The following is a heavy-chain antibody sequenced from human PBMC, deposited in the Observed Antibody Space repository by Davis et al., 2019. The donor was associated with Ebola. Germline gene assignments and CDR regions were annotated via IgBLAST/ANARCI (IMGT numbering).Heavy chain of an antibody. CDR2: IIPIFGTA. Sequence: SVQVSCKASGGTFSSYAISWVRQAPGQGLEWMGGIIPIFGTANYAQKFQGRVTITADESTSTAYMELSSLRSEDTAVYYCARATVAGYYFDYWGQGTLVTVSS. CDR1: GGTFSSYA. J-gene: IGHJ4*02. V-gene: IGHV1-69*13. CDR3: ARATVAGYYFDY. D-gene: IGHD6-19*01.